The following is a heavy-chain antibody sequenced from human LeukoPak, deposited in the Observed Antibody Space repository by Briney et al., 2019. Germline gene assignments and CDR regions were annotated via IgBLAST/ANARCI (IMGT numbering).Heavy chain of an antibody. D-gene: IGHD6-6*01. CDR1: GFTFSSCS. CDR3: ARPKGIASRSDDYYYIDV. J-gene: IGHJ6*03. V-gene: IGHV3-21*01. Sequence: GGSLRLSCAASGFTFSSCSMNVVRQAPGKGLEWVSSISSSSSYIYYADSVKGRFTISRDNAKNSLYLQMNSLRAEDTAVYYCARPKGIASRSDDYYYIDVWGKGTTVTVSS. CDR2: ISSSSSYI.